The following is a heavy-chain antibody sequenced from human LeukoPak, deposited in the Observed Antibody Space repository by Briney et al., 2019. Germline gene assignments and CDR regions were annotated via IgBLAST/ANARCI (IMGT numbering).Heavy chain of an antibody. Sequence: GGSLRLSCAASGSTFSSYSMNWVRQAPGKGLEWVSSISSSSSYIYYADSVKGRFTISRDNAKNSLYLQMNSLRAEDTAVYYCAREKQQLPSMDVWGQGTTVTVSS. J-gene: IGHJ6*02. CDR2: ISSSSSYI. CDR1: GSTFSSYS. V-gene: IGHV3-21*01. CDR3: AREKQQLPSMDV. D-gene: IGHD6-13*01.